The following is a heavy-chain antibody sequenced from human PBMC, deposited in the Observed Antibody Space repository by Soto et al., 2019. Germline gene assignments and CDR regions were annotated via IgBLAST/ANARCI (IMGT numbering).Heavy chain of an antibody. D-gene: IGHD6-19*01. Sequence: ASGKVSCKASGYTFTSYGISWVRQAPGQGLEWMGWISAYNGKTNYAQKLQGRVTMTTDTSTSTAYMALRSLISDDTDVYYCARGLRVSSSGWYPRYWGQGTLVTESS. CDR2: ISAYNGKT. CDR3: ARGLRVSSSGWYPRY. J-gene: IGHJ4*02. V-gene: IGHV1-18*04. CDR1: GYTFTSYG.